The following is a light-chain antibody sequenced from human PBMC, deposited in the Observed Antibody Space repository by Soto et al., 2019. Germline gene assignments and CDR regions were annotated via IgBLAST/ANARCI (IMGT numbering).Light chain of an antibody. Sequence: EIVLTQSPASLSLSPGERATLSCRASQSVSSHLAWFQQRPGQAPRLLIYGASNRATGIPDRFGGSGSGTNFTLTISRLEPEDFAVYYCQQRSNWPPLTFGGGTKVDIK. CDR1: QSVSSH. J-gene: IGKJ4*01. V-gene: IGKV3-11*01. CDR3: QQRSNWPPLT. CDR2: GAS.